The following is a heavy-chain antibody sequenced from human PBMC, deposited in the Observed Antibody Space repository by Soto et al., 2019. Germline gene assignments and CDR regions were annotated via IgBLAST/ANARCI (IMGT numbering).Heavy chain of an antibody. Sequence: EVQLLESGGDLVQPGGSLRLSCAASGFTFTSYAMSWIRPAPGKGLEWVSAITGGGDNTYYADSVKGRFTISRDNSKNTLYLQMNSLSAEDTAFYYCTQDGGSRDWLTVNWGQGTLVTVSS. CDR3: TQDGGSRDWLTVN. CDR2: ITGGGDNT. J-gene: IGHJ4*02. V-gene: IGHV3-23*01. D-gene: IGHD3-9*01. CDR1: GFTFTSYA.